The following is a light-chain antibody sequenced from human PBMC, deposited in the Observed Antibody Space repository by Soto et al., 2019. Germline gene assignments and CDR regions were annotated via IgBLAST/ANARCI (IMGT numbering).Light chain of an antibody. CDR2: LTS. V-gene: IGKV2-28*01. CDR3: MQALQSPT. Sequence: IVLTQSPLSLTVTPGEPASLSCRSSQGLLHTNGYTYLDWYLQKPGQPPQLLIYLTSNRASGVPDRFSGSGSGTDFTLKITRVEAEDVRVYYCMQALQSPTLGQGTKVDIK. CDR1: QGLLHTNGYTY. J-gene: IGKJ1*01.